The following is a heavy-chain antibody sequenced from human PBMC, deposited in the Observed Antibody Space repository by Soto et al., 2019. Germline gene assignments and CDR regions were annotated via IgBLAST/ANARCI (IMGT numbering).Heavy chain of an antibody. Sequence: GESLKSSCKGSGYSFTSYWIGWVRQMPGKGLEWMGIIYPGDSDTRYSPSFQGQVTISADKSISTAYLQWSSLKASDTAMYYCARRMLYGDYFAGGWFDXWGQGTLVTVSX. CDR1: GYSFTSYW. CDR3: ARRMLYGDYFAGGWFDX. V-gene: IGHV5-51*01. D-gene: IGHD4-17*01. J-gene: IGHJ5*02. CDR2: IYPGDSDT.